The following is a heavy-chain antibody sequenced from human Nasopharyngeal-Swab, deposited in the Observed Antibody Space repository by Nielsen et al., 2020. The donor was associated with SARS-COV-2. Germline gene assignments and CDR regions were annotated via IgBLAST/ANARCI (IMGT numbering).Heavy chain of an antibody. CDR2: INHSGST. CDR1: GGSFSGYY. V-gene: IGHV4-34*01. Sequence: GSLRLSCAVYGGSFSGYYWSWIRQPPEKGLEWIGEINHSGSTNYNPSLKSRVTISLDTSKNQFSLKLSSVTAADTAVYYCARGVAGVSMIVVVLTGGSYHFDYWGQGTLVTVSS. D-gene: IGHD3-22*01. CDR3: ARGVAGVSMIVVVLTGGSYHFDY. J-gene: IGHJ4*02.